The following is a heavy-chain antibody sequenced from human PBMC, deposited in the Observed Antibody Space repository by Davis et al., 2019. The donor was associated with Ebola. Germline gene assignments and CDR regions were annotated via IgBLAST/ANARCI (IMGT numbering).Heavy chain of an antibody. Sequence: ASVKVSCKASGYTSNYYYMHWVRQAPGQGLEWMGLINPSDGDADYAQKFQGRVFMTRDMSTSTFYMEMSNLRSDDTAVYYCAGRSIDPWGQGTLVIVSS. J-gene: IGHJ5*02. CDR2: INPSDGDA. D-gene: IGHD1-26*01. V-gene: IGHV1-46*02. CDR1: GYTSNYYY. CDR3: AGRSIDP.